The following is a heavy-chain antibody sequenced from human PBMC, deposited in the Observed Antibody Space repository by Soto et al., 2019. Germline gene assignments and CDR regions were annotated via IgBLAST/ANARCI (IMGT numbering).Heavy chain of an antibody. CDR3: ARGYGGRGSSWYVSWDNWFDP. Sequence: PSETLSLTCAVYGGSFSGYYWSWIRQPPGKGLEWIGEINHSGSTNYNPSLESRVTISVDTSKNQFSLKLSSVTAADTAVYYCARGYGGRGSSWYVSWDNWFDPWGQGTLVTVSS. J-gene: IGHJ5*02. CDR1: GGSFSGYY. CDR2: INHSGST. D-gene: IGHD6-13*01. V-gene: IGHV4-34*01.